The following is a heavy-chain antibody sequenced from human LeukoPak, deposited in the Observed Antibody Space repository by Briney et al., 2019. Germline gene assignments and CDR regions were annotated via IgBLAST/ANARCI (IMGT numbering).Heavy chain of an antibody. D-gene: IGHD6-13*01. V-gene: IGHV4-34*01. J-gene: IGHJ4*02. Sequence: SETLSLTCAVYGGSFSGYYWSWIRQPPGKGLEWIGEINHSGSTNYNPSLKSRVTISVATSKTQFSLKLRSVTAADTAVYYCARELGQQSKKIDYWGQGTLVTVSS. CDR1: GGSFSGYY. CDR2: INHSGST. CDR3: ARELGQQSKKIDY.